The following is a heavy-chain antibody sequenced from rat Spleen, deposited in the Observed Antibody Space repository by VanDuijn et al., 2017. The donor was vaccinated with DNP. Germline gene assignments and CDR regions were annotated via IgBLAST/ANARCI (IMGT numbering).Heavy chain of an antibody. D-gene: IGHD1-3*01. CDR1: GFTFSNYG. V-gene: IGHV5-19*01. J-gene: IGHJ4*01. CDR3: ATFLTIPPMDA. Sequence: EVQLVESGGGLVQPGRSMKLSCAASGFTFSNYGIHWIRQAPTKGLEWVASISPSGGSTYYRDSVKGRFTISRDNAKSTLYLQMGSLRSEDTATYYCATFLTIPPMDAWGQGASVTVSS. CDR2: ISPSGGST.